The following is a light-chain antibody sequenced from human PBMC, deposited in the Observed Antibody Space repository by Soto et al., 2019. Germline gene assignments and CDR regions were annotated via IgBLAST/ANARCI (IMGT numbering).Light chain of an antibody. V-gene: IGLV2-14*01. Sequence: QSVLTQPASVSGSPGQPITISCTGTSSDVGGYNFVSWYQQHPGKAPKLMIYEVSNRPSGVSNRFSGSKXXNKASLNISGLQPEDDADYYCSSYISGSTPYVFGTRTKITVL. CDR1: SSDVGGYNF. CDR3: SSYISGSTPYV. CDR2: EVS. J-gene: IGLJ1*01.